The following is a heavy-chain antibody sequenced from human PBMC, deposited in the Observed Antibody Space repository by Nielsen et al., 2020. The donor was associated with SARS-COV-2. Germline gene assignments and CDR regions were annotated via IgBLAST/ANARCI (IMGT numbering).Heavy chain of an antibody. J-gene: IGHJ4*02. CDR3: AKDGHSSGWYGEPDY. V-gene: IGHV3-9*01. D-gene: IGHD6-19*01. CDR1: GFTFDDYA. CDR2: ISWNSGSI. Sequence: SLKISCAASGFTFDDYAMHWVRQAPGKGLEWVSGISWNSGSIGYADSVKGRFTISRDNAKNSLYLQMNSLRAEDTALYYCAKDGHSSGWYGEPDYWGQRSLVTVSS.